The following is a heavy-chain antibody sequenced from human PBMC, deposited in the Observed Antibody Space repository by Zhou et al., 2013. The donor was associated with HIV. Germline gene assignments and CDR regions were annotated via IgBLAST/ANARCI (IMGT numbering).Heavy chain of an antibody. CDR1: GGTFSSYA. D-gene: IGHD2-21*02. Sequence: QVQLVQSGAEVKQPGSSVKVSCKASGGTFSSYAISWVRQAPGQGLEWMGRIIPILGIANYAQKFQGRVTITADKSTSTAYMELSSLRSEDTAVYYCARELRNLRAFGYWGQGTLVTVSS. J-gene: IGHJ4*02. CDR3: ARELRNLRAFGY. V-gene: IGHV1-69*04. CDR2: IIPILGIA.